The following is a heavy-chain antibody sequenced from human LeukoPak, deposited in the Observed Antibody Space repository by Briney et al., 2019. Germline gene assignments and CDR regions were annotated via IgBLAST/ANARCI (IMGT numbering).Heavy chain of an antibody. Sequence: GSLRLSCAASGFTFSKYWMLLVRQAPGKGQESVSRINTDGTVTTYADSVKGRFTVSRDNADNTMFLQMNSVRDEDTAVYYCATKQWLAPPPDSWGQGTPVTVSS. D-gene: IGHD6-19*01. J-gene: IGHJ4*02. CDR3: ATKQWLAPPPDS. V-gene: IGHV3-74*01. CDR1: GFTFSKYW. CDR2: INTDGTVT.